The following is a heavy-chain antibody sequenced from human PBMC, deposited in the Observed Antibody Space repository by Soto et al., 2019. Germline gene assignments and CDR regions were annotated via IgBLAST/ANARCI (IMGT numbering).Heavy chain of an antibody. CDR3: ARKVPGSTTRPDYWYFDL. J-gene: IGHJ2*01. CDR2: ISGGGDAT. V-gene: IGHV3-23*01. D-gene: IGHD3-10*01. CDR1: GFTFISYA. Sequence: EVQLLESGGGLVQPGGSLRLSCAASGFTFISYAMNWVRQAPGKGLQWVSAISGGGDATFYAYSVKGRFTISRDNSRNTVTLQMNSLRADDTAVYYCARKVPGSTTRPDYWYFDLWGRGTLVTVSS.